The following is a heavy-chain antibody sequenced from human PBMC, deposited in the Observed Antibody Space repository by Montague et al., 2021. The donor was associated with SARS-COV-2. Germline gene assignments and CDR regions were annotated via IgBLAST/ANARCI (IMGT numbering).Heavy chain of an antibody. CDR2: INHSGST. CDR3: ARELFGDSFYYGMDV. V-gene: IGHV4-34*01. J-gene: IGHJ6*02. CDR1: GGSFSGYY. D-gene: IGHD4-17*01. Sequence: SDTLSLTCAVYGGSFSGYYWSWIRQPPGKGLEWIGEINHSGSTNCNPSLKSRVTISVDTSKNQFSLKLSSVTAADTAVYYCARELFGDSFYYGMDVWGQGTTVTVSS.